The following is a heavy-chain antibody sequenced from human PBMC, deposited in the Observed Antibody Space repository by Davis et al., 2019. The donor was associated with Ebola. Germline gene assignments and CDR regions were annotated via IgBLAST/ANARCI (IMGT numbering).Heavy chain of an antibody. J-gene: IGHJ5*02. CDR3: ARGRAAPRGRYWFDP. V-gene: IGHV4-59*12. Sequence: PSETLFTCTVSGGSISSYYWSWIRQPPGKGLEWIGYIYYSGSTNYNPSLKSRVTISVDTSKNQFSLKLSSVTAADTAVYYCARGRAAPRGRYWFDPWGQGTLVTVSS. CDR2: IYYSGST. CDR1: GGSISSYY. D-gene: IGHD3-10*01.